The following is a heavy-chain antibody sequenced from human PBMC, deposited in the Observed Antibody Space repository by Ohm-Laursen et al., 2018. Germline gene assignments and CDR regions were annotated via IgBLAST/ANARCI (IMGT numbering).Heavy chain of an antibody. Sequence: SLRLSCTASGFTFSSYGMHWVRQAPGKGLEWVAVISHDGSNKYYADSVKGRFTISRDNSKNTLYLQMNSLRAEDTAVYYCAKLGGYLAEYFQHWGQGTLVTVSS. V-gene: IGHV3-30*18. D-gene: IGHD3-10*01. J-gene: IGHJ1*01. CDR2: ISHDGSNK. CDR3: AKLGGYLAEYFQH. CDR1: GFTFSSYG.